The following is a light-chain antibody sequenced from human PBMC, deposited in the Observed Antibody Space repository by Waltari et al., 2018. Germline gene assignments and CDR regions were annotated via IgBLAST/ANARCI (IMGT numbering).Light chain of an antibody. Sequence: DIVLTQSPATLSVSPGERATLPCRASQSVNTYLAWYQQKPGQAPRTLIPGAFSRDTGISARFSGSGSGTDFTLTISSLEFADSAVYYCQQYYKWPLTFGGGTKMEIK. V-gene: IGKV3-15*01. CDR2: GAF. CDR3: QQYYKWPLT. CDR1: QSVNTY. J-gene: IGKJ4*01.